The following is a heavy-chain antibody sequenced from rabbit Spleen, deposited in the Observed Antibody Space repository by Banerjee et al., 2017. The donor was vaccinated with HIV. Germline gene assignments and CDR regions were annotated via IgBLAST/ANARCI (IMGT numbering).Heavy chain of an antibody. CDR1: GVSFSGSSY. Sequence: QEQLVESGGGLVKPGASLTLTCIASGVSFSGSSYMCWVRQAPGKGLEWIACIDSGSSGFTYFASWAKGRFTISKSSSTPLALHMTSLTAADTATYFCARDTSSSFSSYGMDLWGPGTLVTVS. D-gene: IGHD1-1*01. V-gene: IGHV1S45*01. J-gene: IGHJ6*01. CDR3: ARDTSSSFSSYGMDL. CDR2: IDSGSSGFT.